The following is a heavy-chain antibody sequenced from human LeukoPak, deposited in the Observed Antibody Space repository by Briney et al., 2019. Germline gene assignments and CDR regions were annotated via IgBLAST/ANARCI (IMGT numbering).Heavy chain of an antibody. V-gene: IGHV3-43*01. CDR2: ISWDGGST. CDR3: AKDKDYYFDY. CDR1: GFTFYDYT. Sequence: GGSLRLSCAASGFTFYDYTMHWVRQAPGKGLEWVSLISWDGGSTYYADSVKGRFTISRDNSKNSLYLQMNSLRTEDTALYYCAKDKDYYFDYWGQGTLVTVSS. J-gene: IGHJ4*02.